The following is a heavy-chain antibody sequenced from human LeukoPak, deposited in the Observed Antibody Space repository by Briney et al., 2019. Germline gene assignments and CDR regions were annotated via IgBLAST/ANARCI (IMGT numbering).Heavy chain of an antibody. V-gene: IGHV4-39*01. J-gene: IGHJ4*02. D-gene: IGHD5-24*01. Sequence: PSETLSLTCTVSGGSISSSSYYWGWIRQPPGKGLEWVGSIYYSGSTYYNPSLKSRVTISVDTSKNQFSLKLSSVTAADTAVYYCARLFLEMAHWDYRGQGTLVTVSS. CDR1: GGSISSSSYY. CDR3: ARLFLEMAHWDY. CDR2: IYYSGST.